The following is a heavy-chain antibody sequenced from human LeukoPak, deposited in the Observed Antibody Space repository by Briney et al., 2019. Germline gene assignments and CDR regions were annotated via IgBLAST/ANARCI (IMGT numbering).Heavy chain of an antibody. V-gene: IGHV1-2*07. CDR1: GGTFSNYA. D-gene: IGHD2-8*02. J-gene: IGHJ4*02. Sequence: ASVKVSFKASGGTFSNYAINWVRQAPGQGLGWMGWINPNSGGTNYAHKFQGRVTMTSDTSISTVYMDLSSLNSDDTAVYYCARDVGSLVVDYWGQGTLVPVSS. CDR2: INPNSGGT. CDR3: ARDVGSLVVDY.